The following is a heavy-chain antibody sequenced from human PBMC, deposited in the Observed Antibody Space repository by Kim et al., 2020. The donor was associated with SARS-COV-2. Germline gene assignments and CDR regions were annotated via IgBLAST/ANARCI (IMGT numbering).Heavy chain of an antibody. D-gene: IGHD1-26*01. CDR2: ISYDGSNK. V-gene: IGHV3-30*18. Sequence: GGSLRLSCAASGFTFSSYGMHWVRQAPGKGLEWVAVISYDGSNKYYADSVKGRFTFSRDNSKNTLYLQMNSLRAEDTAVYYCAKDETSGVLSEYYYYYYGMDVWGQGTTVTVSS. CDR3: AKDETSGVLSEYYYYYYGMDV. J-gene: IGHJ6*02. CDR1: GFTFSSYG.